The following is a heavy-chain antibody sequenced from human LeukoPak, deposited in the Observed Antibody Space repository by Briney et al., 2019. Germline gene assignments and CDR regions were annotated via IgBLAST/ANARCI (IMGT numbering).Heavy chain of an antibody. Sequence: PGGSLRLSCVASGFTFSSYEMNWVRQAPGKGLEWVSYISSSGSTIYYADSVKGRFTISRDNAKNSLYLQMNSLRAEDTAVYYCARYYYGSGSYHNWFDPWGQGTLVTVSS. CDR3: ARYYYGSGSYHNWFDP. D-gene: IGHD3-10*01. CDR1: GFTFSSYE. CDR2: ISSSGSTI. J-gene: IGHJ5*02. V-gene: IGHV3-48*03.